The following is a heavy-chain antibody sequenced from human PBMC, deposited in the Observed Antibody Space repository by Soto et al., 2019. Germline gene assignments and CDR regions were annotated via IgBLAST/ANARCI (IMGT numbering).Heavy chain of an antibody. Sequence: ASVKGSCKASGYTFTGYYIHWVRQAPGQGLEWMGWINPNNGGTNYAQKFQGRVTMTRAMSISTAYMELSRLRSDDTAMYYCARGGNWNYWYYYASWGQGTLVIVSS. V-gene: IGHV1-2*02. CDR1: GYTFTGYY. D-gene: IGHD1-7*01. J-gene: IGHJ5*02. CDR2: INPNNGGT. CDR3: ARGGNWNYWYYYAS.